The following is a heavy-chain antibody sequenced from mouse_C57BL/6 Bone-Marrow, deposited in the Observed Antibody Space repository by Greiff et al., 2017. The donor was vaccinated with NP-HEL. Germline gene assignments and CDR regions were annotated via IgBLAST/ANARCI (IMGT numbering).Heavy chain of an antibody. J-gene: IGHJ1*03. CDR3: ARCITTVVARYFDV. Sequence: VQLQESGPELVKPGASVKLSCKASGYTFTSYDINWVKQRPGQGLEWIGWIYPRDGSTKYNEKFKGKATLTVDTSSSTAYMELHSLTSEDSAVYFCARCITTVVARYFDVWGTGTTVTVSS. V-gene: IGHV1-85*01. D-gene: IGHD1-1*01. CDR1: GYTFTSYD. CDR2: IYPRDGST.